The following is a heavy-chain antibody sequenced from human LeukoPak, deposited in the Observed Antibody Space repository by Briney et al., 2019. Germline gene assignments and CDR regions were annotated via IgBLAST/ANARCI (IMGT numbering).Heavy chain of an antibody. CDR3: ARGWGIAAAGTFDY. V-gene: IGHV4-59*01. D-gene: IGHD6-13*01. Sequence: PSETLSLTCTVSGGSISSYYWSWIRQPPGKGLEWIGYIYYSGSTNYNPSLKSRVTISVDTSKNQFPLKLSSVTAADTAVYYCARGWGIAAAGTFDYWGQGTLVTVSS. CDR2: IYYSGST. J-gene: IGHJ4*02. CDR1: GGSISSYY.